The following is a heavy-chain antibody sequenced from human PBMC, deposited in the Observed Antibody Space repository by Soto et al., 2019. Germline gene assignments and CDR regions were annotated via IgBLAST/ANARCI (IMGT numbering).Heavy chain of an antibody. CDR1: GFTFSGYC. CDR2: INNGGS. V-gene: IGHV4-34*01. J-gene: IGHJ5*02. CDR3: ARDVFCSSGTCRIGNWFDP. Sequence: SETLSLSCAVSGFTFSGYCWSWVRQPPGKGLEWVGAINNGGSDYNPSLKSRVTMSVDTPKNQFSLKLSSLTAADTAVYYCARDVFCSSGTCRIGNWFDPWGQGTLVTVSS. D-gene: IGHD2-15*01.